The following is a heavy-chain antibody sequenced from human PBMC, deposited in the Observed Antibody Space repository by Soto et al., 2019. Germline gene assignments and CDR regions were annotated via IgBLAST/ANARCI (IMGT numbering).Heavy chain of an antibody. CDR1: GXTFXXYA. Sequence: KGSXKASGXTFXXYAMHWVSQAPGQLLEWMGWIYAGNGYTKYSQKFQGRVTITRDTSASTAYMELSSLSSDYTAVYYCARVGPPADPWGQGTLVTVSS. CDR2: IYAGNGYT. V-gene: IGHV1-3*01. CDR3: ARVGPPADP. J-gene: IGHJ5*02.